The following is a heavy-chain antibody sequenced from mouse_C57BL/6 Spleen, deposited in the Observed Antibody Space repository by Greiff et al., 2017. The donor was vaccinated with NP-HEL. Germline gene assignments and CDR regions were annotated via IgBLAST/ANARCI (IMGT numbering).Heavy chain of an antibody. J-gene: IGHJ2*01. V-gene: IGHV5-17*01. CDR2: IRSGRSTI. D-gene: IGHD3-2*02. CDR3: AMTAQDGDY. Sequence: EVKLMESGGGLVKPGGSLKLSCAASGFTFSDYGMHWVRQAPEKGLEWVAYIRSGRSTIYYADTVKGRFTISRDNAKNTLFLQMTSLRSEDTAMYYCAMTAQDGDYWGQGTTLTVSS. CDR1: GFTFSDYG.